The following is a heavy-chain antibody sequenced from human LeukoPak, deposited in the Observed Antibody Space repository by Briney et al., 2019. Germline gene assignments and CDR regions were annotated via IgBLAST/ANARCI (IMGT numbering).Heavy chain of an antibody. D-gene: IGHD3-22*01. CDR2: IGGSGGST. V-gene: IGHV3-23*01. J-gene: IGHJ3*02. CDR3: ARGGRGSAAVVAPRSFDI. Sequence: PGGSLRLSCAASGFSFSAYAMNWVRQAPGKGLEWVSIIGGSGGSTYYADSVKGRFTISRDNSRNTLYLQMNSLRAEDTAVYYCARGGRGSAAVVAPRSFDIWGQGTMVTVSS. CDR1: GFSFSAYA.